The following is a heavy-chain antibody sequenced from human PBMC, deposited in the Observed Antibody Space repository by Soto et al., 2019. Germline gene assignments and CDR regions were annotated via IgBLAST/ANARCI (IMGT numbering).Heavy chain of an antibody. CDR3: ATTNGAYSYDSVS. CDR1: GDSINNYDHF. J-gene: IGHJ5*02. CDR2: IYYSGAT. V-gene: IGHV4-30-4*08. D-gene: IGHD3-16*01. Sequence: TLSLTCTVSGDSINNYDHFWTWIRQRPREGLEWIGYIYYSGATYYSPSLKTRVSISLHKSQNYFSLELSSVTDADTAVYYRATTNGAYSYDSVSWGQGTLVTVSS.